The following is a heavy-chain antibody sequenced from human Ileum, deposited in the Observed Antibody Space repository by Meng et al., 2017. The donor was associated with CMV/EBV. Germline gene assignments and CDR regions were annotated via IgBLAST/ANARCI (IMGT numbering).Heavy chain of an antibody. D-gene: IGHD3-3*01. Sequence: GSISSYYWSWIHQHPGKGLEWIGEINHSGSTNYNPSLKSRVTISVDTSKNQFSLKLRSVTAADTAVYYCARVGQYDFWSGYSRDFDYWGQGTLVTVSS. CDR1: GSISSYY. CDR2: INHSGST. J-gene: IGHJ4*02. V-gene: IGHV4-34*01. CDR3: ARVGQYDFWSGYSRDFDY.